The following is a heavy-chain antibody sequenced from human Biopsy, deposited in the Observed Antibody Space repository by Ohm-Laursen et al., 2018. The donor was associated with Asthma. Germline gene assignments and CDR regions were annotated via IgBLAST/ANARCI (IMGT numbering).Heavy chain of an antibody. CDR3: ARAVDYSHYYGIDV. D-gene: IGHD3-10*01. V-gene: IGHV1-18*01. J-gene: IGHJ6*02. CDR1: GYTFNSAG. Sequence: VASVKVSCKTSGYTFNSAGITWVRQAPGQGLEWMGWISVYNGNTKVAQKLQDRVTMITDKSTSTAYMELRSLRSDDTAVYFCARAVDYSHYYGIDVWGQGTTVTVS. CDR2: ISVYNGNT.